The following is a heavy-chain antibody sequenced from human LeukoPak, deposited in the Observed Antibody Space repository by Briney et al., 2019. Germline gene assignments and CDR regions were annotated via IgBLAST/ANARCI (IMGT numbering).Heavy chain of an antibody. V-gene: IGHV3-30*02. CDR1: GFTFSTYG. D-gene: IGHD4-17*01. Sequence: GGSLRLSCAASGFTFSTYGMHWVRQAPGKGLEGVTFIRYDGSNKYYADSVKGRFTISRDNAKKVLYLQMSSLRAEDTAVYYCARARDYGDSPPDYWGQGTLVTVSS. CDR3: ARARDYGDSPPDY. CDR2: IRYDGSNK. J-gene: IGHJ4*02.